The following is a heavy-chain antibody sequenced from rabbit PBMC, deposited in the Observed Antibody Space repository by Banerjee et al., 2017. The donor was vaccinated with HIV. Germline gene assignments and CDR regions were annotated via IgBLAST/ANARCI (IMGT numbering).Heavy chain of an antibody. J-gene: IGHJ5*01. D-gene: IGHD6-1*01. CDR2: IYAGNSGST. Sequence: QSLEESGGDLVKPGASLTLTCTASGFSFSSGYWICWVRQAPGKGLEWIACIYAGNSGSTDYASWAKGRFTISETSSTTVTLQMTSLTAADTATYFCAKHTYGYVGHNYYPDWLDLWGPGTLVTV. CDR1: GFSFSSGYW. V-gene: IGHV1S40*01. CDR3: AKHTYGYVGHNYYPDWLDL.